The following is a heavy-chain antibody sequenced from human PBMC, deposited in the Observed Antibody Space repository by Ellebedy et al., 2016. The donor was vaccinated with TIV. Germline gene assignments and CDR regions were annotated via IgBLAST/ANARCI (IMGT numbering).Heavy chain of an antibody. CDR1: GYTFTNYG. J-gene: IGHJ4*02. V-gene: IGHV1-3*04. CDR2: INTGNGDT. D-gene: IGHD2/OR15-2a*01. Sequence: ASVKVSCKATGYTFTNYGMHWVRQAPGQRLEWMGWINTGNGDTRYSQRLQGRVTITRDTAASTAYMELSSLKSDDTAVYYCARGTFLTDWGQGTLVTVSS. CDR3: ARGTFLTD.